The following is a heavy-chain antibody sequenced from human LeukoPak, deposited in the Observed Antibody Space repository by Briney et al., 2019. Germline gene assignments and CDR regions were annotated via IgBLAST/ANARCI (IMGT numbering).Heavy chain of an antibody. D-gene: IGHD3-10*01. V-gene: IGHV3-23*01. CDR2: TSGNGAKT. CDR3: AKDRRYSFDY. CDR1: GFTFSSYA. J-gene: IGHJ4*02. Sequence: PGGSLRLSCTASGFTFSSYALSWVRQAPGQGLEWVSATSGNGAKTYYADSVKGHFTISRDNSKNTLYLQMNSLRVEDTAVYYCAKDRRYSFDYWGQGILVTVSS.